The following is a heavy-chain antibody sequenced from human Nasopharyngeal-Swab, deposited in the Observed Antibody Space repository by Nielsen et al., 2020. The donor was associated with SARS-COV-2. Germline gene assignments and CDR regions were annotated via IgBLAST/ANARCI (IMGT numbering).Heavy chain of an antibody. CDR3: ARARDDSSGYYYAYYGMDV. D-gene: IGHD3-22*01. CDR1: GFTFNNYA. J-gene: IGHJ6*02. Sequence: GESLKISCAASGFTFNNYAMSWVRQAPGKGLEWVSVISGSGANTYYADSVKGRFTISRDNAKNSLYLQMHSLRAEDTAVYYCARARDDSSGYYYAYYGMDVWGQGTTVTVSS. V-gene: IGHV3-23*01. CDR2: ISGSGANT.